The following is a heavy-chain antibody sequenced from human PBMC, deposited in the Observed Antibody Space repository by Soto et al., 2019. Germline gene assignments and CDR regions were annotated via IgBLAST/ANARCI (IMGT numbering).Heavy chain of an antibody. Sequence: GGPLRLSCAASGFSFSNYAMNWVRQAPGKGLEWVSTILVDGRTFYVDSVKGRFTISRDSSQNTVYLQMNSLTAGDTALYYCAKATATGGGAFDICGQGTMVTVSS. CDR1: GFSFSNYA. CDR3: AKATATGGGAFDI. V-gene: IGHV3-23*01. J-gene: IGHJ3*02. D-gene: IGHD2-8*02. CDR2: ILVDGRT.